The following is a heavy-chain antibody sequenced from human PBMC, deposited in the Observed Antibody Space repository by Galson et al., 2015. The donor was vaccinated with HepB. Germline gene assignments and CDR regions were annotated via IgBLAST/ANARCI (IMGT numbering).Heavy chain of an antibody. CDR3: AREGATVTYPRSESDY. CDR1: GYTFTSYG. V-gene: IGHV1-18*04. CDR2: ISAYNGNT. Sequence: SVKVSCKASGYTFTSYGISWVRQAPGQGLEWMGWISAYNGNTNYAQKLQGRVTMTTDTSTSTAYMELRSLRSDDTAVYYCAREGATVTYPRSESDYWGQGTLVTVSS. J-gene: IGHJ4*02. D-gene: IGHD4-17*01.